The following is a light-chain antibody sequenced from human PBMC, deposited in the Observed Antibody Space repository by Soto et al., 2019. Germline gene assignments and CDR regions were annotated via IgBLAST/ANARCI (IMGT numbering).Light chain of an antibody. CDR3: SSYTSSSSWV. J-gene: IGLJ3*02. V-gene: IGLV2-14*01. Sequence: QSALTQPASVSGSPGQSITISCTGTSSDVGAYNYVSWYQQHSGKAPKLIIYEVTNRPSGVSNRFSASKSGNTASLTIFGLQAGDEADYYCSSYTSSSSWVFGGGTKLTVL. CDR2: EVT. CDR1: SSDVGAYNY.